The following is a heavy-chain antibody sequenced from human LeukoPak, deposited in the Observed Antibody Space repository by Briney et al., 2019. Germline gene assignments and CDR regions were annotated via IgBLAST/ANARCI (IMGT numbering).Heavy chain of an antibody. CDR2: IYYSGST. D-gene: IGHD1-26*01. Sequence: PSETLSLTCTVSGGSISSGDYYWSWIRQPPGKGLEWIGYIYYSGSTYYNPSLKSRVTISVDTSKNQFSLKLSSVTAADTAVYYCASRELGRGFDPWGQGTLVTVSS. CDR1: GGSISSGDYY. J-gene: IGHJ5*02. V-gene: IGHV4-30-4*08. CDR3: ASRELGRGFDP.